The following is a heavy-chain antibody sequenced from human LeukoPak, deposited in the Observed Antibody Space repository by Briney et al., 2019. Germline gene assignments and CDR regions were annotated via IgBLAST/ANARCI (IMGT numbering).Heavy chain of an antibody. CDR1: GYTFTGYY. D-gene: IGHD3-16*02. Sequence: GASVKVSCKASGYTFTGYYMHWVRQAPGQGLEWMGWINPNSGGTNYAQKFQGRVTMTRDTAISTAYMELSRLRSDDTAVYYCARVYDYVWGSYRYNWFDPWGQGTLVTVSS. V-gene: IGHV1-2*02. CDR3: ARVYDYVWGSYRYNWFDP. J-gene: IGHJ5*02. CDR2: INPNSGGT.